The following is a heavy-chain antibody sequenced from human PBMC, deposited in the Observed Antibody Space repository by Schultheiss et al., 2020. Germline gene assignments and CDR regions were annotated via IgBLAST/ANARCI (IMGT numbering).Heavy chain of an antibody. V-gene: IGHV4-34*11. D-gene: IGHD6-13*01. Sequence: SETLSLTCAVYGGSFSGYYWSWIRQPPGKGLEYIAYIYYSGTTNYNPSLKSRVTMSVDTSKNQFSLNLTSVTAADTALYYCARAYSSNWYYYGMDVWGQGTPVTVSS. CDR3: ARAYSSNWYYYGMDV. CDR2: IYYSGTT. CDR1: GGSFSGYY. J-gene: IGHJ6*02.